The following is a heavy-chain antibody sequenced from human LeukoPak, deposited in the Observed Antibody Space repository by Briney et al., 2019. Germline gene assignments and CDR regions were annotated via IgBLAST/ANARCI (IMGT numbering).Heavy chain of an antibody. J-gene: IGHJ4*02. CDR3: ARDGGDTVTSPFDY. Sequence: GGSLRLSCAASGFTFSAYGMHWVRQAPGKGLEWVAVIWYDGNNKYYADSVKGRFTISRDNSKNTLYLQMNSLRAEDTAVYYCARDGGDTVTSPFDYWGQGTLVTVSS. CDR1: GFTFSAYG. D-gene: IGHD4-17*01. V-gene: IGHV3-33*01. CDR2: IWYDGNNK.